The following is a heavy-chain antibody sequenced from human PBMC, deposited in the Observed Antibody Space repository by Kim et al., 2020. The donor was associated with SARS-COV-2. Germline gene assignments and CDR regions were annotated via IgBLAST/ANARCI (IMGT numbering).Heavy chain of an antibody. J-gene: IGHJ3*02. V-gene: IGHV3-21*01. CDR2: ISSSSSYI. Sequence: GGSLRLSCAASGFTFSSYSMHWVRQAPGKGLEWVSSISSSSSYIYYADSVKGRFTISRDNAKNSLYLQMNSLRAEDTAVYYCARTQLEDAFDIWGQGTRVTVSS. CDR1: GFTFSSYS. D-gene: IGHD2-2*01. CDR3: ARTQLEDAFDI.